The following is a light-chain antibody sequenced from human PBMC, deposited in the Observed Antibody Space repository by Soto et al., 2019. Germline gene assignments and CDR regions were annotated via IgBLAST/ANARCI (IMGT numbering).Light chain of an antibody. Sequence: IVMTQTPLSLSVTPGQPASISCKSSQSLLQSDGYNYLDWYLQKPGQSPQLLIYLGSNRASGVPDRFSGSGSGTDFTLKISRVEAEDVGVYYCMQALQTPLTFGGGTKVDIK. J-gene: IGKJ4*01. V-gene: IGKV2-28*01. CDR1: QSLLQSDGYNY. CDR2: LGS. CDR3: MQALQTPLT.